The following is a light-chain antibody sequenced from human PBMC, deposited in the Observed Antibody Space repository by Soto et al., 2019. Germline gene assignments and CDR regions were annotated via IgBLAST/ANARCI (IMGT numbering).Light chain of an antibody. CDR3: QQYYSYPLT. CDR2: AAS. CDR1: QGISSY. J-gene: IGKJ1*01. V-gene: IGKV1-8*01. Sequence: AIRMTQSPSSFSASTGDRVTITCRASQGISSYLAWYQQKPGKAPKLLIYAASTLQSGVPSRFSGSGTETDFTLTISCLQSEDFATYDCQQYYSYPLTFGQGTKVE.